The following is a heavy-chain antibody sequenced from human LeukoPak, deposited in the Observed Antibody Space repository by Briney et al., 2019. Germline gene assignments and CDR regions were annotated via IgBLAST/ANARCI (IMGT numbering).Heavy chain of an antibody. CDR3: AKYGKSGWSIDN. CDR1: GGSISCYY. Sequence: PSETLSLTCTVSGGSISCYYCTWLRQPRRKGQQYIGYIYHTWATSYNPSLKSQVTMSVDTSKNKFSLKLNSLTAADTAVYFCAKYGKSGWSIDNWGQGTLVTVSS. CDR2: IYHTWAT. D-gene: IGHD6-19*01. J-gene: IGHJ4*02. V-gene: IGHV4-59*08.